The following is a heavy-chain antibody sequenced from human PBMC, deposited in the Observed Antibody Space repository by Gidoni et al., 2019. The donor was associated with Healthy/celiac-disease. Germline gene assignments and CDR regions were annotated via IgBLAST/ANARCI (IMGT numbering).Heavy chain of an antibody. CDR1: GYTFTSYY. D-gene: IGHD5-12*01. V-gene: IGHV1-46*03. CDR3: ARVGRRDGYNPKSFDY. J-gene: IGHJ4*02. CDR2: INPSGGST. Sequence: QVQLVQSGAEVKKPGASVKVSCKASGYTFTSYYMHWVRQAPGQGLEWMGIINPSGGSTSYAQKFQGRVTMTRDTSTSTVYMELSSLRSEDTAVYYCARVGRRDGYNPKSFDYWGQGTLVTVSS.